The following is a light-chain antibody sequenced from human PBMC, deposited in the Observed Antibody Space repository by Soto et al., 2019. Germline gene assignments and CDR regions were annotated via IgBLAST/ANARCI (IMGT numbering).Light chain of an antibody. V-gene: IGLV2-8*01. CDR3: SSYAGTNTRYL. Sequence: QSALTQPPSASGSPGQSVTISCTGKNSDVGSYNYVSWYQQHPGKAPKLMIFEVSKRPSGVPDRFSGSKSGNTASLTVSGLQAEDEADYYCSSYAGTNTRYLFGTVTKLTVL. CDR1: NSDVGSYNY. J-gene: IGLJ1*01. CDR2: EVS.